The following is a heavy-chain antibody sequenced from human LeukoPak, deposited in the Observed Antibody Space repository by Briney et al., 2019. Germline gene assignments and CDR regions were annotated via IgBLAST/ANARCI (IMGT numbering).Heavy chain of an antibody. D-gene: IGHD3-10*01. CDR3: ARARYGSGTFHYYYYGVDV. CDR2: IYYSGST. V-gene: IGHV4-59*01. CDR1: GGSITSYY. J-gene: IGHJ6*02. Sequence: SETLSLTCTVSGGSITSYYWSCMRQPPGKGREWIGYIYYSGSTNYNLSLKRRVTISVDTSKNQFSLKLNSVTAADTAVYYCARARYGSGTFHYYYYGVDVWGQGTTVTVSS.